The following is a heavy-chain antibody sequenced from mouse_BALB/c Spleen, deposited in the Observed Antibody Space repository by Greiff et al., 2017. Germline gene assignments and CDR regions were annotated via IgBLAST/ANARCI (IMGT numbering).Heavy chain of an antibody. CDR1: GFSLTSYG. D-gene: IGHD1-2*01. CDR3: ARVITTAGDAMDY. J-gene: IGHJ4*01. CDR2: IWAGGST. Sequence: VQRVESGPGLVAPSQSLSITCTVSGFSLTSYGVHWVRQPPGKGLEWLGVIWAGGSTNYNSALMSRLSISKDNSKSQVFLKMNSLQTDDTAMYYCARVITTAGDAMDYWGQGTSVTVSS. V-gene: IGHV2-9*02.